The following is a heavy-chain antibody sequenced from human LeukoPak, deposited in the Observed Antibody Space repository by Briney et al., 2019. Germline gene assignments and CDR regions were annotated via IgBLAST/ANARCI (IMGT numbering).Heavy chain of an antibody. V-gene: IGHV1-69*05. CDR3: ATGTGPGIAAAGTAYYYYYYMDV. J-gene: IGHJ6*03. Sequence: SVKVSCKASGGTFSSYAISWVRQAPGQGLEWMGGIIPIFGTANYAQKFQGRVTITTDESTSTAYMELNSLRSEDTAVYYCATGTGPGIAAAGTAYYYYYYMDVWGKGTTVTVAS. CDR2: IIPIFGTA. D-gene: IGHD6-13*01. CDR1: GGTFSSYA.